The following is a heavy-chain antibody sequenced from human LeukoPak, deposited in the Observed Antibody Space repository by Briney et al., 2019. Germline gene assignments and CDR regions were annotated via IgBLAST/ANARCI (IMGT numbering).Heavy chain of an antibody. D-gene: IGHD3-3*01. Sequence: PSETLSLTCTVSGGSISSYYWSWIRQPPGKGLEWIGYIYYSGSTNYNPSLKSRVTISVDTSKNQFSLKLSSVTAADTAVYYCARDYDFWSGTRRDAFDIWGQGTMVTVSS. CDR3: ARDYDFWSGTRRDAFDI. CDR2: IYYSGST. V-gene: IGHV4-59*01. CDR1: GGSISSYY. J-gene: IGHJ3*02.